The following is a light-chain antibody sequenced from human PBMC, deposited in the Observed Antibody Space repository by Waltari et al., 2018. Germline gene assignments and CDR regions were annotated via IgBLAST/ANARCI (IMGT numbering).Light chain of an antibody. CDR1: SSNIGAGYD. CDR3: QSYDRSLSVRV. Sequence: QSVLTQPPSVSGAPGQRVTISCTGSSSNIGAGYDVHWYQQLPGSAPKLLIYANIERPSGVPDRFPGSKSGTSASLAITGLQAEDEADYYCQSYDRSLSVRVFGGGTKLTVL. J-gene: IGLJ2*01. V-gene: IGLV1-40*01. CDR2: ANI.